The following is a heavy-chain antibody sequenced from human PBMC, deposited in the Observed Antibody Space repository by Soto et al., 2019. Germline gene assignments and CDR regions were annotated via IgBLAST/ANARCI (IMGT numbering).Heavy chain of an antibody. J-gene: IGHJ4*02. CDR3: SGGVGDAF. CDR2: TNQDGGEK. CDR1: VYSVRRDW. Sequence: EVPLVESGGGSVQTGGSLRLSCAISVYSVRRDWMNWVRQAPGKGLEWVAHTNQDGGEKYYVDSVKGRFTISRDNAKKSLYLQMNNLRVEDTAVYYCSGGVGDAFWGQGTQVTVSS. V-gene: IGHV3-7*04. D-gene: IGHD1-26*01.